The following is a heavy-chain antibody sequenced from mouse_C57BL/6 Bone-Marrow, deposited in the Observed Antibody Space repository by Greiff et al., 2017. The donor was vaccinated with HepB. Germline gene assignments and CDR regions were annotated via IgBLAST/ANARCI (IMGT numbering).Heavy chain of an antibody. D-gene: IGHD1-1*01. Sequence: QLKQSGPELVKPGASVKISCKASGYAFSSSWMNWVKQRPGKGLEWIGRIYPGDGDTNYNGKFKGKATLTADKSSSTAYMQLSSLTSEDSAVYFCANYYGSSYGYYAMDYWGQGTSVTVSS. V-gene: IGHV1-82*01. J-gene: IGHJ4*01. CDR3: ANYYGSSYGYYAMDY. CDR1: GYAFSSSW. CDR2: IYPGDGDT.